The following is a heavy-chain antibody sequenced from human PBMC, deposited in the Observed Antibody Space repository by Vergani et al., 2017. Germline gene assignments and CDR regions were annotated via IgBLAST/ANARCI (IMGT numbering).Heavy chain of an antibody. J-gene: IGHJ4*02. CDR3: VRDRGLCAGGRCYTEAWDY. V-gene: IGHV3-7*01. D-gene: IGHD2-2*02. CDR1: GFTFSTYW. CDR2: IKQDGSEK. Sequence: EVHLVESGGGLVRPGASLKLSCAASGFTFSTYWMSWVRQAPGKGLEWVASIKQDGSEKQYVGSVKGRFTISRDNAKNTLYLQVRSLRLEDTGVYHCVRDRGLCAGGRCYTEAWDYWGQGTPVTVSS.